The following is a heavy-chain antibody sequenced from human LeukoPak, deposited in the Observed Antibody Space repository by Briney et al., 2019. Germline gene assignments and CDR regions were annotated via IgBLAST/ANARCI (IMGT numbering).Heavy chain of an antibody. D-gene: IGHD5-12*01. CDR1: GFTFSSYG. CDR2: IRYDGSNK. V-gene: IGHV3-30*02. CDR3: AKGGGYEAQYYYYYLDV. Sequence: GGSLRLSCAASGFTFSSYGMHWVRQAPGKGLEWVAFIRYDGSNKHYADSAKGRFTISRDNSKNTLYLQMKSLRAEDTAVYYCAKGGGYEAQYYYYYLDVWGKGTTVTISS. J-gene: IGHJ6*03.